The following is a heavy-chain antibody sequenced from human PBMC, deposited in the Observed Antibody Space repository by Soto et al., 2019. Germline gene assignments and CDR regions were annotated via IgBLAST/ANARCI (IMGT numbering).Heavy chain of an antibody. D-gene: IGHD3-22*01. J-gene: IGHJ5*02. CDR1: GFSLSTSGVR. CDR3: ARISASGSSIWFDP. Sequence: ASGPTLVNPTQPLTLTCTFSGFSLSTSGVRVSWIRQPPGKALEWLARIDWDDDKFYSTSLKTRLAISKDTSKNQVVLTMTNMDPVDTATYYCARISASGSSIWFDPWGQGTPVTVSS. V-gene: IGHV2-70*04. CDR2: IDWDDDK.